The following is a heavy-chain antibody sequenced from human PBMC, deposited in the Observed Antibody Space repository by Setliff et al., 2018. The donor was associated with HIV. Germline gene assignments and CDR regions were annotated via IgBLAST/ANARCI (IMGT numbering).Heavy chain of an antibody. CDR3: TRDLWGDDYYYNNMDV. CDR2: IYYSGST. J-gene: IGHJ6*03. CDR1: GGSISSGDYF. Sequence: SETLSLTCTVSGGSISSGDYFLSWIRQAPGKGLEWIGYIYYSGSTYYNPSLKSRVTISVDTSKNQFSLKVTSVTAADTAVYYCTRDLWGDDYYYNNMDVWGKGTTVTVSS. D-gene: IGHD2-21*02. V-gene: IGHV4-30-4*08.